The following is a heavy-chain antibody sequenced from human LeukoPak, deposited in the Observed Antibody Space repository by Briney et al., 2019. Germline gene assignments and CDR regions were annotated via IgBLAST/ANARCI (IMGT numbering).Heavy chain of an antibody. J-gene: IGHJ4*02. CDR1: GFTFSNYA. D-gene: IGHD3-9*01. CDR2: IVGSGGST. V-gene: IGHV3-23*01. CDR3: SKWGDYDVLTGYYDSDF. Sequence: PGGSLRLSCAASGFTFSNYAMSWVRQAPGKGLEWVSAIVGSGGSTYYADSVKGRFSISRDNSKNTLFLQMNSLRVEDTALYYCSKWGDYDVLTGYYDSDFWGQGTLVTVFS.